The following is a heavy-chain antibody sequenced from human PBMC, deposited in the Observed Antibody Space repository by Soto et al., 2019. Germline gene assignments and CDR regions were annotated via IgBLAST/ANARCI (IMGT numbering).Heavy chain of an antibody. D-gene: IGHD3-10*01. CDR3: ARGLFEVLWFGELLSDDAFDI. V-gene: IGHV1-3*01. CDR1: GYTFTSYA. Sequence: QVQLVQSGAEVKKPGASVKVSCKASGYTFTSYAMHWVRQAPGQRLEWMGWINAGNGNTKYSQKFQGRVTITRDTSASTAYMELSSLRSEDTAVYYCARGLFEVLWFGELLSDDAFDIWGQGTMVTVSS. J-gene: IGHJ3*02. CDR2: INAGNGNT.